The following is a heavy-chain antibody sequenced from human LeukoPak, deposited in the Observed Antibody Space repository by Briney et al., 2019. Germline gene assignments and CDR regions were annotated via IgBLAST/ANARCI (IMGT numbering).Heavy chain of an antibody. J-gene: IGHJ5*02. CDR1: GGSISSGDYY. CDR3: ARPYYYDSRIDP. D-gene: IGHD3-22*01. V-gene: IGHV4-30-4*01. Sequence: SENLSLTCTVSGGSISSGDYYWSWIRQPPGKGLEWIAYMYYSGSTYYNPSLKSRVTMSADTSKNQLSLKLSSVTAADTAVYYCARPYYYDSRIDPWGQGILVTVSS. CDR2: MYYSGST.